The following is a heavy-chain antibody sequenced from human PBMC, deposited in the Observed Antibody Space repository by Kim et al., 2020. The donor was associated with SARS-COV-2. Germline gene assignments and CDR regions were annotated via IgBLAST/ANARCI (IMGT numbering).Heavy chain of an antibody. D-gene: IGHD3-10*01. CDR1: GFTFGDYA. V-gene: IGHV3-9*01. CDR2: ISWNSGSI. Sequence: GGSLRLSCAASGFTFGDYAMHWVRQAPGKGLEWVSGISWNSGSIGYADSVKGRFTISRDNAKNSLYLQMNSLRAEDTALYYCAKDTEWFGELPLFDYLGQGTLVTVSS. CDR3: AKDTEWFGELPLFDY. J-gene: IGHJ4*02.